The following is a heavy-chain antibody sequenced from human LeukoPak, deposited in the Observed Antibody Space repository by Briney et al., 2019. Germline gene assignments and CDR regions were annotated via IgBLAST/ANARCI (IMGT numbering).Heavy chain of an antibody. J-gene: IGHJ5*02. CDR1: GFTFSSYG. D-gene: IGHD4-17*01. CDR3: AKDDDYGDCTPGPWFDP. Sequence: GGSLRLSCAASGFTFSSYGMHWVRQAPGKGLEWVAFIRYDGSNKYYADSVKGRFTISRDNSKNTLYLQMNSLRAEDTAVYYCAKDDDYGDCTPGPWFDPWGQGTLVTVSS. CDR2: IRYDGSNK. V-gene: IGHV3-30*02.